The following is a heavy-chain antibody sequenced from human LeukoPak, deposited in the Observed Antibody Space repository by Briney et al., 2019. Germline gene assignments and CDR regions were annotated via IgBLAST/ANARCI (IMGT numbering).Heavy chain of an antibody. V-gene: IGHV3-30*09. Sequence: GRSLRLSCAASGFTFSNYAIHWVRQAPGKGLEWVAVISYDGSNKYYADSVKGRFAISRDNSKNTLFLQMNNLRAEDTAVYYCARVDWEGSGSYYFDYWGQGTLVTVSS. D-gene: IGHD1-26*01. CDR3: ARVDWEGSGSYYFDY. CDR1: GFTFSNYA. J-gene: IGHJ4*02. CDR2: ISYDGSNK.